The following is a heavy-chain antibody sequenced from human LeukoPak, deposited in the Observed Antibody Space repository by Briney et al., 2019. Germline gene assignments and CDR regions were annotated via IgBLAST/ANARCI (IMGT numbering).Heavy chain of an antibody. Sequence: GGSLRLSCAASGFTSDDYAMHWVRQAPGKGLEWVSGISWNSGSIGYADSVKGRFTISRDNAKNSLYLQMNSLRAEDTALYYCAKAANYYDSSAVDYWGQGTLVTVSS. D-gene: IGHD3-22*01. V-gene: IGHV3-9*02. CDR2: ISWNSGSI. CDR1: GFTSDDYA. CDR3: AKAANYYDSSAVDY. J-gene: IGHJ4*02.